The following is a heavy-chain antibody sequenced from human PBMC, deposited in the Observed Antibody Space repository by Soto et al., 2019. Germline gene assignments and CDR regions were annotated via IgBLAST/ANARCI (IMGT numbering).Heavy chain of an antibody. J-gene: IGHJ4*02. CDR1: GYKFTTYW. CDR2: IYPDDSDS. Sequence: GESLKISCKGSGYKFTTYWIGWVRQLPGKGLEWMAIIYPDDSDSRYSPSFQGQVTISADKSISTAYLQWSSLKASDTAIYYCVATYGDYLDYWGQGTLVTVSS. V-gene: IGHV5-51*01. CDR3: VATYGDYLDY. D-gene: IGHD4-17*01.